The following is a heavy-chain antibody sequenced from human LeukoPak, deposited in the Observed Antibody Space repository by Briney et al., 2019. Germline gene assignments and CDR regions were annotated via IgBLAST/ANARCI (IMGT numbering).Heavy chain of an antibody. CDR1: GGSISSSSYY. CDR2: IYYSGST. J-gene: IGHJ5*02. D-gene: IGHD3-10*01. V-gene: IGHV4-39*01. Sequence: SETLSLTCTVSGGSISSSSYYWGWIRQPPGKGLEWIGSIYYSGSTYYNPSLKSRVTISVDTSKNQFSLQLSPVAAADTAGYYWSRLLWFGESGDRFDPWGQGTLVTVLS. CDR3: SRLLWFGESGDRFDP.